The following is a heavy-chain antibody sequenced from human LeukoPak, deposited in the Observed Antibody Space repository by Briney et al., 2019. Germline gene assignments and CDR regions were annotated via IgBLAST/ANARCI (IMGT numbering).Heavy chain of an antibody. CDR3: ARAYYDFWSGPRYFDL. CDR1: GGSISSGGYY. CDR2: IHYSGST. V-gene: IGHV4-61*08. J-gene: IGHJ2*01. D-gene: IGHD3-3*01. Sequence: SQTLSLTCTVSGGSISSGGYYWSWIRQPPGKGLEWIGYIHYSGSTNYNPSLKSRVTISVDTSKNQFSLKLSSVTAADTAVYYCARAYYDFWSGPRYFDLWGRGTLVTVSS.